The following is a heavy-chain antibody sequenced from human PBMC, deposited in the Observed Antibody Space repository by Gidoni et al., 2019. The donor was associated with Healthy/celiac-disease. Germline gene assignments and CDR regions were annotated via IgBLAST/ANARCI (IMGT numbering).Heavy chain of an antibody. D-gene: IGHD1-26*01. CDR2: IIPIFGTA. CDR1: SSYA. CDR3: ARGQRASAQLGGATDFDY. V-gene: IGHV1-69*06. Sequence: SSYAISWVRQAPGQGLEWMGGIIPIFGTADYAQKFQGRVTITADKSTSTAYMELSSLRSEDTAVYYCARGQRASAQLGGATDFDYWGQGTLVTVS. J-gene: IGHJ4*02.